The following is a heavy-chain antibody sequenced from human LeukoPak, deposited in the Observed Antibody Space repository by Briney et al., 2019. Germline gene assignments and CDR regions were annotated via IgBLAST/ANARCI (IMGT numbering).Heavy chain of an antibody. Sequence: SETLSLTCTVSGYSISSAYYWGWIRQPPGKGLEWIGSIYHRGSTYCNPSLKSRVTISVDTSKNQFSLKLSSVTAADTAVYYCARHGSYSGSYTYYYYYYMDVWGKGTTVTISS. CDR3: ARHGSYSGSYTYYYYYYMDV. J-gene: IGHJ6*03. CDR1: GYSISSAYY. CDR2: IYHRGST. V-gene: IGHV4-38-2*02. D-gene: IGHD1-26*01.